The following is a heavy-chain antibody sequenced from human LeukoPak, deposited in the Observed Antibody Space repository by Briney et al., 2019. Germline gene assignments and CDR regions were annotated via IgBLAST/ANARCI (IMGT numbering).Heavy chain of an antibody. V-gene: IGHV3-15*07. CDR1: GFTFAKVW. CDR3: TTGIDDGGGY. J-gene: IGHJ4*02. D-gene: IGHD1-1*01. Sequence: GGSLRLSCVSSGFTFAKVWMNWVRQAPRKDLEWVGRIKTNTDGAPTDYAAPVEGRFVISRDDSKKTLYLQMNSLRVDDTALYFCTTGIDDGGGYWGQGTMVTVSS. CDR2: IKTNTDGAPT.